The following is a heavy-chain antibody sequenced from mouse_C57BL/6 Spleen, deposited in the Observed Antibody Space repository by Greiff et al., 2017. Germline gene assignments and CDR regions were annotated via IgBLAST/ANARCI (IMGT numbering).Heavy chain of an antibody. CDR2: ISSGSSTI. V-gene: IGHV5-17*01. CDR1: GFTFSDYG. CDR3: ARPFITTVVGYFDY. Sequence: EVHLVESGGGLVKPGGSLKLSCAASGFTFSDYGMHWVRQAPEKGLEWVAYISSGSSTIYYADTVKGRFTISRDNAKNTLFLQMTSLRSEDTAMYYCARPFITTVVGYFDYWGKGTTLTVSS. J-gene: IGHJ2*01. D-gene: IGHD1-1*01.